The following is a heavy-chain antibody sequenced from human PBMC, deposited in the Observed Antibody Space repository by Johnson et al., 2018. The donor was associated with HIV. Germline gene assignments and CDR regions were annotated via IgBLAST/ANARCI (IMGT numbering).Heavy chain of an antibody. V-gene: IGHV3-30*03. D-gene: IGHD1-26*01. Sequence: QVQLVESGGGVVQPGRSLRLSCAASGFTFSSYGMHWVRQAPGKGLEWVAVISYDGSNKYYADSVKGRFTISRDNSKNTLYLQMNSRIAEDTAVYYCARDRALGWELLGAFDIWGQGTMVTVSS. CDR2: ISYDGSNK. CDR3: ARDRALGWELLGAFDI. J-gene: IGHJ3*02. CDR1: GFTFSSYG.